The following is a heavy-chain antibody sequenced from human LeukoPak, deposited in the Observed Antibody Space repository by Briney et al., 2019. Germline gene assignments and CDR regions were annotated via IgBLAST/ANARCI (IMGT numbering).Heavy chain of an antibody. Sequence: PGRSLRLSCAASGFTFSSYAMHWVRQAPGEGLEWVAVISYDGSNKYYADSVKGRFTISRDNSKNTLYLQMNSLRAEDTAVYYCAGYYYDSSGSFDYWGQGTLVTVSS. V-gene: IGHV3-30-3*01. CDR3: AGYYYDSSGSFDY. D-gene: IGHD3-22*01. J-gene: IGHJ4*02. CDR2: ISYDGSNK. CDR1: GFTFSSYA.